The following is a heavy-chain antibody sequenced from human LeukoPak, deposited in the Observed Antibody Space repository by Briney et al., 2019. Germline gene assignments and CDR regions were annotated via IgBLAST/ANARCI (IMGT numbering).Heavy chain of an antibody. D-gene: IGHD4-17*01. V-gene: IGHV1-2*02. CDR1: GYTFTGYY. CDR3: AKGTTVTTPFDY. Sequence: GASVKVSCKPSGYTFTGYYIHWVRQAPGQGLEWMGWISPNSGGRNYAQKFQGRVTMTRDTSVSTAHMELSNVRSDDTAVYYCAKGTTVTTPFDYWGQGTLVSVSS. CDR2: ISPNSGGR. J-gene: IGHJ4*02.